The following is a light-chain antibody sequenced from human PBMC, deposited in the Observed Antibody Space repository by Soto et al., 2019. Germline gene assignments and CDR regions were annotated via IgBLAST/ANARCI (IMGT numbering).Light chain of an antibody. CDR1: QSVTTY. V-gene: IGKV3-15*01. Sequence: IVMTQSPATLSVSPGERVTLSCRASQSVTTYLAWYQQTPGQAPRLLIYGASTRASGIPARFSGSGSGTEFTLTISSLQSEDFGVYYCQQYNNWPMYTFGQGTKLEI. J-gene: IGKJ2*01. CDR3: QQYNNWPMYT. CDR2: GAS.